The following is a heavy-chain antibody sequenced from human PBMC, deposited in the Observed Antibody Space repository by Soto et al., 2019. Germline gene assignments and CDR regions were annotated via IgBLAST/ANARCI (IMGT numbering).Heavy chain of an antibody. J-gene: IGHJ4*02. D-gene: IGHD5-18*01. Sequence: PGGSLRLSCAASGFTFSSYWMHWVRQAPGKGLVWVARINSDGSSTSYADSVKGRFTISRHNANNTLYLQMNSLRAEDTAVYYCASGYRQLDYWGQGTLVTVSS. CDR3: ASGYRQLDY. V-gene: IGHV3-74*01. CDR1: GFTFSSYW. CDR2: INSDGSST.